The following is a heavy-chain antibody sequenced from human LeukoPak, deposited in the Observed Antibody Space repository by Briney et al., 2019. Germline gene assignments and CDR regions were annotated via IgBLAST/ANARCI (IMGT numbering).Heavy chain of an antibody. Sequence: SETLSLTCAVYGGSFSGYYWSWIRQPPGKGLEWIGEINHSGSTNYNPSLKSRVTISVDTSKNQFSLKLSSVTAADTAVYYCARAGYSSSWFSYNWFDPWGQGTLVTVSS. CDR1: GGSFSGYY. V-gene: IGHV4-34*01. CDR2: INHSGST. D-gene: IGHD6-13*01. CDR3: ARAGYSSSWFSYNWFDP. J-gene: IGHJ5*02.